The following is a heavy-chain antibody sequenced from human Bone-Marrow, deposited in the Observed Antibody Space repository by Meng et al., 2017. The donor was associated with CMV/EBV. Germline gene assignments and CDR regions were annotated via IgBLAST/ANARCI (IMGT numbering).Heavy chain of an antibody. V-gene: IGHV6-1*01. CDR3: ARDRDFWSGYYSGVDV. Sequence: SQTLSLTCAISGDRVSSHIAAWNWIRQSPSRGLEWLGRTYYRSKWYNDYAVSVKSRITINPDTSKNQFSLQLNSVTPEDTAVYYCARDRDFWSGYYSGVDVWGQGTTVTVSS. D-gene: IGHD3-3*01. CDR2: TYYRSKWYN. J-gene: IGHJ6*02. CDR1: GDRVSSHIAA.